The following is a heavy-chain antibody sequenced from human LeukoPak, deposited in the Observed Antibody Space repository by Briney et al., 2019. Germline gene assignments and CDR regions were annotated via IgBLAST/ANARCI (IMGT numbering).Heavy chain of an antibody. D-gene: IGHD3-22*01. CDR3: ARGPEKDSSGYYYTYDY. J-gene: IGHJ4*02. CDR2: ISAYNGNT. Sequence: ASVKVSCKASGYTFTSYGISWVRQAPGQGLEWVGWISAYNGNTNYAQKLQGRVTMTTDTSTSTAYMELRSLRSDDTAVYYCARGPEKDSSGYYYTYDYWGQGTLVTVSS. V-gene: IGHV1-18*01. CDR1: GYTFTSYG.